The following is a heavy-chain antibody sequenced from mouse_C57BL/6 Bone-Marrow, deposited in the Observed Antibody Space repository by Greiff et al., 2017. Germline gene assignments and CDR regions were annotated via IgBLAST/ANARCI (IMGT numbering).Heavy chain of an antibody. J-gene: IGHJ4*01. V-gene: IGHV1-4*01. CDR2: INPSSGYT. Sequence: QVQLQQSGAELARPGASVKMSCKASGYTFTSYTMHWVKQRPGQGLEWIGYINPSSGYTKYNQKFKDKATLTADKSSSTAYMQLSSLTSEDSAVYYCSRSGAPNAGNYAMDYWGQGTAVTVSS. D-gene: IGHD3-1*01. CDR1: GYTFTSYT. CDR3: SRSGAPNAGNYAMDY.